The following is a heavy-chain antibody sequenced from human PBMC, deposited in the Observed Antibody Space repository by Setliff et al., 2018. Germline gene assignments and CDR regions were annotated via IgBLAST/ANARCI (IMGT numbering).Heavy chain of an antibody. CDR1: GGSIRSGIDL. J-gene: IGHJ3*02. V-gene: IGHV4-30-4*01. CDR2: ISAYTGRA. D-gene: IGHD4-4*01. Sequence: PSETLSLTCTVSGGSIRSGIDLWSWLRQSPGKGLEWIAYISAYTGRAYYNPSLQSRAALSADTSKSQFSLRLTSVTAADTAVYYCAREVTDPVSSDAFDIWGQGRMVTVSS. CDR3: AREVTDPVSSDAFDI.